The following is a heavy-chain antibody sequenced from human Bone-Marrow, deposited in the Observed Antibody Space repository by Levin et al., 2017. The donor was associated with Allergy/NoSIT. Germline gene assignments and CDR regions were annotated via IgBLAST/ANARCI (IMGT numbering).Heavy chain of an antibody. CDR1: GFIFGDSA. CDR2: IRSKAYGGTT. V-gene: IGHV3-49*04. J-gene: IGHJ5*02. D-gene: IGHD2-15*01. CDR3: TREVVVAAHWFDP. Sequence: AGESLKISCTGSGFIFGDSAMSWVRQAPGKGLEWVGFIRSKAYGGTTEYAASVKGRFTISRDDSTSISYLQMNSLKTDDTAVYYCTREVVVAAHWFDPWGQGTLVTVSS.